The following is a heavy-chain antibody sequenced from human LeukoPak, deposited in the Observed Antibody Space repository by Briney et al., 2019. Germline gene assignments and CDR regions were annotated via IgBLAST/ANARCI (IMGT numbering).Heavy chain of an antibody. D-gene: IGHD2-15*01. CDR3: ARGGYCSGRSCFGYFDY. CDR1: GYTYTSYG. Sequence: VASVKVSCKASGYTYTSYGISWVRQAPGQGLEWMGWISAYNGNTNYAQKLQGRVTMTTDTSTSTAYMELRSLRSDDTAVYYCARGGYCSGRSCFGYFDYWGQGTLVTVSS. V-gene: IGHV1-18*01. CDR2: ISAYNGNT. J-gene: IGHJ4*02.